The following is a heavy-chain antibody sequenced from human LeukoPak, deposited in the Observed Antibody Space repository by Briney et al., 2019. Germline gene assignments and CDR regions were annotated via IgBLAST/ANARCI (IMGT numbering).Heavy chain of an antibody. D-gene: IGHD6-19*01. CDR2: ISAYNGNT. Sequence: GASVKVSCKASGYTFTNYGISWVRQAPGQGLEWMGWISAYNGNTDYAQNLQGRVTMTTDTLTSTAYMELRSLRSDDTAVYYCARGIAVAGTPDAFDIWGQGTLVTVAS. V-gene: IGHV1-18*01. CDR3: ARGIAVAGTPDAFDI. J-gene: IGHJ3*02. CDR1: GYTFTNYG.